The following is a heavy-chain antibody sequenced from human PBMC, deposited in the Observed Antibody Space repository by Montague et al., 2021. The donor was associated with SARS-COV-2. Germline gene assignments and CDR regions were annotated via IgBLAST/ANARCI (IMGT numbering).Heavy chain of an antibody. D-gene: IGHD3-16*02. CDR2: ISTSAYTT. CDR1: GFSFRNYD. Sequence: SLRLSCAASGFSFRNYDMNWVRPAPGKGPEWISYISTSAYTTSYAGSVKGRFSISRDNGKNSLYLQMNSLRVEDTAVYYCTRDYRSIVGDGLDIWGQGTKVTVSS. V-gene: IGHV3-48*03. CDR3: TRDYRSIVGDGLDI. J-gene: IGHJ3*02.